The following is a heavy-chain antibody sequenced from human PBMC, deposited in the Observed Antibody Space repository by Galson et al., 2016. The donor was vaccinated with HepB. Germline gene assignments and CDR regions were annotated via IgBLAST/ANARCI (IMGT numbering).Heavy chain of an antibody. V-gene: IGHV3-23*01. J-gene: IGHJ4*02. Sequence: SLRLSCAASGFTFSSYAMSWVRQAPGKGLEWVSAISGSGGTTYYADSVKGRFTISRDNSKNTLYVQMNSLRAEDTALYYCARATPYYDILTGYYNYYFDYWGQGTLVTVSS. CDR2: ISGSGGTT. D-gene: IGHD3-9*01. CDR3: ARATPYYDILTGYYNYYFDY. CDR1: GFTFSSYA.